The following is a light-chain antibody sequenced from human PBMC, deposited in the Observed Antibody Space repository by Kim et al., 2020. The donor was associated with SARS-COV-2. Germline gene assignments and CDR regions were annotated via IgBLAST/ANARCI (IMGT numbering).Light chain of an antibody. Sequence: GRRVTVSCSGSRSNIGSQNVNWYQQGPGTAPKLHIHTSNQRPSGVPVRFSGSESGPSASLAINGLQSEDEADYYCETWDVSLDGWVFGGGTQLTVL. CDR3: ETWDVSLDGWV. CDR2: TSN. V-gene: IGLV1-44*01. J-gene: IGLJ3*02. CDR1: RSNIGSQN.